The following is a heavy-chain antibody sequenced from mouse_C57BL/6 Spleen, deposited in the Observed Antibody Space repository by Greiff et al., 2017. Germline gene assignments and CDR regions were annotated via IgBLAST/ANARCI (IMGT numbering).Heavy chain of an antibody. CDR2: INPSTGGT. J-gene: IGHJ4*01. Sequence: VQLQQSGPELVKPGASVKIACKASGYSFTGYYMNWVKQSPEKSLEWIGEINPSTGGTTYNQKFKAKATLTVDKSSSTAYMQLKSLTSEDSAVYYCARRLRREDYYAMDYWGQGTSVTVSS. CDR3: ARRLRREDYYAMDY. D-gene: IGHD2-4*01. V-gene: IGHV1-42*01. CDR1: GYSFTGYY.